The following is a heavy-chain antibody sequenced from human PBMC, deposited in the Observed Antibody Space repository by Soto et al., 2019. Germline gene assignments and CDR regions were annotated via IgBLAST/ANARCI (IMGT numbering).Heavy chain of an antibody. V-gene: IGHV4-4*02. D-gene: IGHD5-12*01. CDR1: GGSISSSNW. CDR2: IYHSGST. CDR3: ARARSGDGYNRY. Sequence: SETLSLTCAVSGGSISSSNWWSWVRQPPGKGLEWIGEIYHSGSTSYNPSLKSRVTISVDKSKNQFPLKLSSVTAADTAVYYCARARSGDGYNRYWGQGTLVTVSS. J-gene: IGHJ4*02.